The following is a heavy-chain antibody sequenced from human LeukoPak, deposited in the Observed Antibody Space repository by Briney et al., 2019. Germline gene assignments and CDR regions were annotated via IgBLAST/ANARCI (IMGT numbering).Heavy chain of an antibody. D-gene: IGHD3-22*01. J-gene: IGHJ4*02. CDR2: VSGSGGST. V-gene: IGHV3-23*01. CDR3: EKDHDRYSSGYQLDY. CDR1: GFTFSNYA. Sequence: GGSLRLSCAASGFTFSNYAMSWVRQAPGKGLEWVSTVSGSGGSTYYADSVKGRFTISRDNSKNTLYLQMNNLRAEDTAVYDCEKDHDRYSSGYQLDYWGQGTLVTVSS.